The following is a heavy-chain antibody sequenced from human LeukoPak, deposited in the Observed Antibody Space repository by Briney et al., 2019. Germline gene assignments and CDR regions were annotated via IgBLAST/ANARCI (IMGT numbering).Heavy chain of an antibody. D-gene: IGHD2-15*01. CDR2: VRYTGSP. Sequence: SETLSLTCTVSGGSISSYYWSWIRQSPGKRPEWLAYVRYTGSPNYNPSLKSRLTILVDTSKNQFSLKLTSVTAADTAVYYCARHVAPDMDYFDYWGPGTLVTVSS. CDR3: ARHVAPDMDYFDY. V-gene: IGHV4-59*08. J-gene: IGHJ4*02. CDR1: GGSISSYY.